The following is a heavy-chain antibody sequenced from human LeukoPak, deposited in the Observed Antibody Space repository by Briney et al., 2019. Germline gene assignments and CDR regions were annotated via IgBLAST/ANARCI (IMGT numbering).Heavy chain of an antibody. D-gene: IGHD3-22*01. J-gene: IGHJ6*02. CDR2: IVVGSGNP. CDR3: AAPDSDSREMRDYYYGMDV. Sequence: GSSVNVSCKASGFTFTSSAIQWVRQARGQRLEWIGWIVVGSGNPNYAQKFQERVTITRDMSTTKAYMELSSLRSEDTAVYYCAAPDSDSREMRDYYYGMDVWGQGTTGTVSS. V-gene: IGHV1-58*02. CDR1: GFTFTSSA.